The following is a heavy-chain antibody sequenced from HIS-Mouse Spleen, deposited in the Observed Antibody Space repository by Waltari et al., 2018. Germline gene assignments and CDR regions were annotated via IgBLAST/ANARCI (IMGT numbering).Heavy chain of an antibody. V-gene: IGHV4-39*07. J-gene: IGHJ2*01. D-gene: IGHD6-13*01. CDR1: GGSISSSSSY. CDR3: AREIPYSSSWYDWYFDL. Sequence: QLHLQESGPGLVKPSETLYLTCPVSGGSISSSSSYWGWIRQPPGKGLEWIGSIYYSGSTYYNPSLKSRVTISVDTSKNQFSLKLSSVTAADTAVYYCAREIPYSSSWYDWYFDLWGRGTLVTVSS. CDR2: IYYSGST.